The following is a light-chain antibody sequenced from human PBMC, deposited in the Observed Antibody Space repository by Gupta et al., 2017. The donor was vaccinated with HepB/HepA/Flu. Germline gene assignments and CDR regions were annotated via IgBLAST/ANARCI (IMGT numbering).Light chain of an antibody. J-gene: IGKJ1*01. Sequence: EIVLTQSPGTLSLSPGERATLSCRASRSVSSSYLAWYQQKPGQAPRLPIYGASSRATGIPDRFSGSGSGTDFTLTISRLEPEDFAVYYCQQYGSSPWTFGQGTKVEIK. V-gene: IGKV3-20*01. CDR3: QQYGSSPWT. CDR1: RSVSSSY. CDR2: GAS.